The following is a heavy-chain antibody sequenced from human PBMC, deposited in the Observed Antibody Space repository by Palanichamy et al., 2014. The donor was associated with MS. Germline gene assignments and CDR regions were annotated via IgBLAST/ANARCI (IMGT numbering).Heavy chain of an antibody. CDR1: GGSLSGYY. Sequence: QVQLQQWGAGLLKPSETLSLTCGVFGGSLSGYYWGWIRQVPEKGLEWIGEVDHGGSTNYNPSHKSRVTMPIDTSKSQFSLNLASVTAADTAVYFCARGPSSYQYGLGSRPFDSWGQGILVTVSS. D-gene: IGHD3-10*01. J-gene: IGHJ4*02. CDR3: ARGPSSYQYGLGSRPFDS. CDR2: VDHGGST. V-gene: IGHV4-34*02.